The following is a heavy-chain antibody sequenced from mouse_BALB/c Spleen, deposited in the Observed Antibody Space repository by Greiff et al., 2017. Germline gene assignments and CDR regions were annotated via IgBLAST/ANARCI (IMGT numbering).Heavy chain of an antibody. CDR2: ISDGGSYT. J-gene: IGHJ4*01. V-gene: IGHV5-4*02. Sequence: EVKLVESGGGLVKPGGSLKLSCAASGFTFSDYYMYWVRQTPEKRLEWVATISDGGSYTYYPDSVKGRFTISRDNAKNNLYLQMSSLKSEDTAMYYCAREGGYYLGYAMDYWGQGTSVTVSS. CDR1: GFTFSDYY. D-gene: IGHD2-3*01. CDR3: AREGGYYLGYAMDY.